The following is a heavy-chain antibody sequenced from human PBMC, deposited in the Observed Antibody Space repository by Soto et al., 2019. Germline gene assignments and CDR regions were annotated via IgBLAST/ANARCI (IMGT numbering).Heavy chain of an antibody. D-gene: IGHD1-1*01. CDR1: GHTLTELS. J-gene: IGHJ4*02. V-gene: IGHV1-24*01. CDR3: AAGGTRWLHSPLDY. CDR2: FDPEDGET. Sequence: QVQLVQSGAEVKKSGASVKVSCKVSGHTLTELSMHWVRLAPGKGLEWMGGFDPEDGETISAQKFQGRVTMTEDTSTDSTYLGLSSLRSEDTAVYYCAAGGTRWLHSPLDYWGQGTLVTISS.